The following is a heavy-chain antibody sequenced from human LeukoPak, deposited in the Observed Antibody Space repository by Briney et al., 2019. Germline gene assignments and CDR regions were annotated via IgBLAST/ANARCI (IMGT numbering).Heavy chain of an antibody. CDR2: INHSGST. D-gene: IGHD1-26*01. CDR3: ARGVFGSYPSPFDY. J-gene: IGHJ4*02. CDR1: GGSFSGYY. Sequence: PSETLSLTCAVYGGSFSGYYWSWIRQPPGKGLEWSGEINHSGSTNYNPSLKSRVTISVDTSKNQFSLKLSSVTAADTAVYYCARGVFGSYPSPFDYWGEGTLVTVSS. V-gene: IGHV4-34*01.